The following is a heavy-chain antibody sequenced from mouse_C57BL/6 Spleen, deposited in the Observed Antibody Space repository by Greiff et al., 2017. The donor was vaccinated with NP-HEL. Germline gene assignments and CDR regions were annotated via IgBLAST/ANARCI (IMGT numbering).Heavy chain of an antibody. CDR3: TRGGSSYSNYYAMDY. CDR1: GYTFTDYE. D-gene: IGHD1-1*01. Sequence: QVQLQQSGAELVRPGASVTLSCKASGYTFTDYEMHWVKQTPVHGLEWIGAIDPETGGTAYNQKFKGQAILTADKSSSTSYMELRSLTSEDSAVYYCTRGGSSYSNYYAMDYWGQGTSVTVSS. CDR2: IDPETGGT. J-gene: IGHJ4*01. V-gene: IGHV1-15*01.